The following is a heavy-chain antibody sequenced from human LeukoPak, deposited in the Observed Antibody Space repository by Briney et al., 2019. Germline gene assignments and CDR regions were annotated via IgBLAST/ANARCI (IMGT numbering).Heavy chain of an antibody. CDR1: GYTFTGYY. CDR3: ARDRITMVRGVIITPKAPFDP. D-gene: IGHD3-10*01. CDR2: IDPNSGGT. V-gene: IGHV1-2*02. Sequence: ASVEVSCKASGYTFTGYYMHWMRQAPGQGLEWMGWIDPNSGGTNYAQKFQGRVTMTRDTSISTAYMELSRLRSDDTAVYYCARDRITMVRGVIITPKAPFDPWGQGTLVTVSP. J-gene: IGHJ5*02.